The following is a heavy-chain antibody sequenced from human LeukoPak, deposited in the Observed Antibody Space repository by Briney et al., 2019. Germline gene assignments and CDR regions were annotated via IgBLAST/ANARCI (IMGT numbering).Heavy chain of an antibody. J-gene: IGHJ4*02. Sequence: SETLSLTCTVSGGSISSYYWSWIRQPPGKGLEWIGYNYYSGSTNYNSSLKSRVTISVDTSKNQFSLKLSSVTAADTAVYYCARAAAGSVYVDYWGQGALVTVSS. CDR3: ARAAAGSVYVDY. V-gene: IGHV4-59*01. CDR2: NYYSGST. D-gene: IGHD6-13*01. CDR1: GGSISSYY.